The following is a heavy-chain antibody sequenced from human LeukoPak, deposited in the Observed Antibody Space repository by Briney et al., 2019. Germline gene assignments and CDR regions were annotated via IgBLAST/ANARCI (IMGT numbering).Heavy chain of an antibody. CDR1: GGSISSYY. D-gene: IGHD6-13*01. CDR2: IYTSGST. J-gene: IGHJ4*02. Sequence: RPSETLSLTCTVSGGSISSYYWSWIRQPAGKGLEWIGRIYTSGSTNYNPSLKSRVTMSADTSKNQFSLKLSSVTAADTAVYYCARAGAAGRKYYFDYWGQGTLVTVSS. V-gene: IGHV4-4*07. CDR3: ARAGAAGRKYYFDY.